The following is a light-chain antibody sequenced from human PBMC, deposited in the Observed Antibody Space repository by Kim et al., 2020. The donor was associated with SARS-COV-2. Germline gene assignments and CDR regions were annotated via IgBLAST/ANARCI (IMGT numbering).Light chain of an antibody. V-gene: IGKV4-1*01. CDR1: QSILYNGNNKNF. Sequence: DIVMTQSPDSLAASLGERATINCKSSQSILYNGNNKNFLAWYQQKPGQPPKLLIYWASTRQSGVPDRFSASESGTDFTLTITRLQAEDVSVYYCQQYYSVPQTFCQGTKVYIK. J-gene: IGKJ1*01. CDR2: WAS. CDR3: QQYYSVPQT.